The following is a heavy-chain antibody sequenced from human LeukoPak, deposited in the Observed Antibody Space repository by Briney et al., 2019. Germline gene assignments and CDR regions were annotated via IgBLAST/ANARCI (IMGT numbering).Heavy chain of an antibody. D-gene: IGHD6-19*01. CDR2: INPSGGST. CDR1: GYTFTSYY. V-gene: IGHV1-46*01. Sequence: ASVKVSCKASGYTFTSYYMHWVRQAPGQGLEWMGIINPSGGSTSYAQKFQGRVTMTRDTSTSTVYMELSSLRSEDTAVYYCATDLGGSSGWQTSGFDYWGQGTLVTVSS. J-gene: IGHJ4*02. CDR3: ATDLGGSSGWQTSGFDY.